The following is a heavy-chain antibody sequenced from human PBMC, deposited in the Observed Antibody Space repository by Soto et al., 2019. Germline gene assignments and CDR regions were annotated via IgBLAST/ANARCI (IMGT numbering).Heavy chain of an antibody. CDR1: GFTFSSYG. CDR3: ARDYDFWSDSYYFDY. V-gene: IGHV3-33*01. D-gene: IGHD3-3*01. Sequence: GGSLRLSCAASGFTFSSYGMHWVRQAPGKGLEWVAVIWYDGSNKYYADSVKGRFTISRDNSKNTLYLQMNSLRAEDTAVYYCARDYDFWSDSYYFDYWGQGTLVTVSS. CDR2: IWYDGSNK. J-gene: IGHJ4*02.